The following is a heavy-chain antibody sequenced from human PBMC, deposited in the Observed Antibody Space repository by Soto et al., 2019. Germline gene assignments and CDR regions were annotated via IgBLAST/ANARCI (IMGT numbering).Heavy chain of an antibody. CDR3: STRAYDTNGYYRFDP. V-gene: IGHV4-34*01. D-gene: IGHD3-22*01. J-gene: IGHJ5*01. CDR2: INHSGRV. CDR1: GGSFSGHS. Sequence: LSLTCAVYGGSFSGHSWTWIRQSPGKGLEWIGDINHSGRVNYSPSLKSRVTISLDTSKNQFSLTLSAVTAADTAMYYCSTRAYDTNGYYRFDPWGQGTMVTVYS.